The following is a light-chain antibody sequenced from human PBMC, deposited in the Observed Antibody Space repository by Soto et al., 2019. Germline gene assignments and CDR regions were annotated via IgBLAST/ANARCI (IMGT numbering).Light chain of an antibody. V-gene: IGKV1-39*01. J-gene: IGKJ2*01. CDR2: TSG. Sequence: IHMTQSPSSLSASVGDRVTITCRASQRITTYLNWYQQKPGEAPKLLISTSGTLQRGVPLRFTGSGSGTDFTLTITGLQPADFATYFCRQTYNPPYTFGQGTKLEIK. CDR1: QRITTY. CDR3: RQTYNPPYT.